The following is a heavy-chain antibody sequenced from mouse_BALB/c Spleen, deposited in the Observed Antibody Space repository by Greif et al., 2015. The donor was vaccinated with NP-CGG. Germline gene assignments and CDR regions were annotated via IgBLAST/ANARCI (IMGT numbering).Heavy chain of an antibody. CDR2: IYPGSSNT. CDR1: GYTFTDYY. D-gene: IGHD4-1*01. Sequence: VQRVESGPELVKPGASVKISCKASGYTFTDYYINRVKQKPGQGLEWIGWIYPGSSNTKYNEKFKGKATLTVDTSSSTAYMQLSSLTSEDTAVYFCARRTGTEAMDYWGQGTSVTVSS. J-gene: IGHJ4*01. CDR3: ARRTGTEAMDY. V-gene: IGHV1-84*02.